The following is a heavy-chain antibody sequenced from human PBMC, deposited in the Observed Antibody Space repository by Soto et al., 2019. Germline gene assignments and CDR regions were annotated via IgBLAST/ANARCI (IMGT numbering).Heavy chain of an antibody. Sequence: ESGGGVVQPGRSLRLSCAASGFTFSSYGMHWVRQAPGKGLEWVAVIWYDGSNKYYADSVKGRFTISRDNSKNTLYLQMNSLRAEDTAVYYCAREGWSNGGRGMVDYWGQGTLVTVSS. D-gene: IGHD3-3*01. CDR2: IWYDGSNK. CDR3: AREGWSNGGRGMVDY. J-gene: IGHJ4*02. V-gene: IGHV3-33*01. CDR1: GFTFSSYG.